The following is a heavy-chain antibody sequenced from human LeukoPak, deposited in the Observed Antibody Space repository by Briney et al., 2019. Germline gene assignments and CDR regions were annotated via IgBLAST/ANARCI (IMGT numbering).Heavy chain of an antibody. Sequence: ETLSLTCTVSGGSFSSHYWSWIRQPPGKGLEWVSAISGGGENTYYGDSVKGRFTISRDNSKNTLYLQMNSLRAEDTATYYCAKPRAMTTGVGRYFDLWGRGTLVTVSS. CDR3: AKPRAMTTGVGRYFDL. V-gene: IGHV3-23*01. CDR1: GGSFSSHY. J-gene: IGHJ2*01. CDR2: ISGGGENT. D-gene: IGHD1-1*01.